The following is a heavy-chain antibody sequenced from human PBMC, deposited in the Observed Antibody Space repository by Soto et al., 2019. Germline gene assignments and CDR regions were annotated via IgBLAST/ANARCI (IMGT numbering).Heavy chain of an antibody. J-gene: IGHJ4*02. CDR1: GFPFSNYA. D-gene: IGHD3-22*01. V-gene: IGHV3-23*01. CDR3: AKIESRFFYDSTGYYPFDY. CDR2: LSGSGVST. Sequence: GSLRLSCAASGFPFSNYAMTWVRQAPVKGLEWVSALSGSGVSTYYADSVMGRFTISRDNSKNTVYLQMNSLRAEDTAVYYCAKIESRFFYDSTGYYPFDYWGQGTLVTVSS.